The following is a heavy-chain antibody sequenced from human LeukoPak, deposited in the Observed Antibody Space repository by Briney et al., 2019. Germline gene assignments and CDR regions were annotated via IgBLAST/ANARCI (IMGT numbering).Heavy chain of an antibody. CDR1: GGSISSGDYY. CDR3: ASHYYDSSGYYSGFDY. J-gene: IGHJ4*02. CDR2: IYHSGST. D-gene: IGHD3-22*01. V-gene: IGHV4-39*07. Sequence: SETLSLTCTVSGGSISSGDYYWGWIRQPPGKGLEWIGSIYHSGSTYYNPSLKSRVTISVDTSKNQFSLKLSSVTAADTAVYYCASHYYDSSGYYSGFDYWGQGTLVTVSS.